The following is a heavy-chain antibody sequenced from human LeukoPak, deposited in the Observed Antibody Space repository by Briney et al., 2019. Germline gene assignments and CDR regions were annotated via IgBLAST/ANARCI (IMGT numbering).Heavy chain of an antibody. Sequence: PSETLSLTCTVSGGSISSSSYYWGWIRQPPGKGLEWIGYIYYSGSTNYNPSLKSRVTISVDTSKNQFSLKLSSVTAADTAVYYCAGPGGPPFYWGQGTLVTVSS. J-gene: IGHJ4*02. D-gene: IGHD3-16*01. CDR2: IYYSGST. CDR1: GGSISSSSYY. V-gene: IGHV4-61*05. CDR3: AGPGGPPFY.